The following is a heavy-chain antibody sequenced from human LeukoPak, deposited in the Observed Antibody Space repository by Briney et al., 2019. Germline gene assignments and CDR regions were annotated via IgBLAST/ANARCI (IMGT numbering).Heavy chain of an antibody. J-gene: IGHJ4*02. Sequence: GASVKVSCKASGYTFTTYDISWVRQAPGQGLEWMGWISTYSGNTNYAQNLQGRVTTTTDTSTSSAFMELRSLRSDDTAVYYCARRSSGGGFDYWGQGTLVTVSS. V-gene: IGHV1-18*04. CDR3: ARRSSGGGFDY. CDR1: GYTFTTYD. D-gene: IGHD3-22*01. CDR2: ISTYSGNT.